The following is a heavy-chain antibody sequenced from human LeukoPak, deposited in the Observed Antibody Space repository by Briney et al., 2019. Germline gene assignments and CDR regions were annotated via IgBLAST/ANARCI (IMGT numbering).Heavy chain of an antibody. CDR3: ARSPVAGVDWFDP. J-gene: IGHJ5*02. CDR2: INAGNGNT. CDR1: GYTFTSYA. D-gene: IGHD6-19*01. V-gene: IGHV1-3*01. Sequence: VSVKVSCKASGYTFTSYAMHWVRQAPGQRLEWMGWINAGNGNTKYSQKFQGRVTITRDTSASTAYMELSSLRPEDTAVYYCARSPVAGVDWFDPWGQGTLVTVSS.